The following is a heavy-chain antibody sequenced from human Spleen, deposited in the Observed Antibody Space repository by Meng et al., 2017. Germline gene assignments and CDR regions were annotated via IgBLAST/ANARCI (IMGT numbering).Heavy chain of an antibody. D-gene: IGHD4-11*01. CDR3: ARGPTTMAHDFDY. CDR2: IYYTGTT. Sequence: QPHLQEAAPGLVKRSETLSLTCTVSGGSIDSSSYYRGWIRQPPGKGLEWIGSIYYTGTTYYNPSLKSRITMSLDTSKNQFFLKLSSVTAADSAVYYCARGPTTMAHDFDYWGQGTLVTVSS. J-gene: IGHJ4*02. CDR1: GGSIDSSSYY. V-gene: IGHV4-39*07.